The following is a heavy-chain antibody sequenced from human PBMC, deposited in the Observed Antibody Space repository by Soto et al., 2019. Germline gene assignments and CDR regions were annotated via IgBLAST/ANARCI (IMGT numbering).Heavy chain of an antibody. CDR3: ARDRDNSNWPNFDY. D-gene: IGHD6-13*01. CDR1: GGTFSIYT. Sequence: QVQLVQSGSEVKKPGSSVKVSCKASGGTFSIYTISWVRQAPGQGLEWMGRVIPIFDVTSYAQRFQGIVTITADTSTPTAYMEVRSLRSEDTSVYYCARDRDNSNWPNFDYWGQGTLVTVSS. J-gene: IGHJ4*02. CDR2: VIPIFDVT. V-gene: IGHV1-69*02.